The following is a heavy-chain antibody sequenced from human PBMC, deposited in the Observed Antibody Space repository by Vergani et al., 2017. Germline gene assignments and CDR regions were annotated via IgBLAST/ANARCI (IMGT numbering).Heavy chain of an antibody. CDR2: IRYDGSNK. CDR1: GFTFSSYG. CDR3: ARDSTYSSSWYQDSKYYYYYGMDV. D-gene: IGHD6-13*01. J-gene: IGHJ6*02. Sequence: QVQLVESGGGVVQPGGSLRLSCAASGFTFSSYGMHWVRQAPGKGLEWVAFIRYDGSNKYYADSVKGRFTISRDNAKNSLYLQMNSLRAEDTAVYYCARDSTYSSSWYQDSKYYYYYGMDVWGQGTTVTVSS. V-gene: IGHV3-30*02.